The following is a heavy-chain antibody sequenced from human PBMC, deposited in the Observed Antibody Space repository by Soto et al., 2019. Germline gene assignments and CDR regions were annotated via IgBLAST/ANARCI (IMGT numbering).Heavy chain of an antibody. V-gene: IGHV4-61*01. CDR3: ARVATIRNYYGMDV. CDR2: IYYSGST. D-gene: IGHD5-12*01. Sequence: SETLSLTCTVSGGSVSSGSYYWSWIRQPPGKGLEWIGYIYYSGSTNYNPSLKSRVTISVDTSKNQFSLKLSSVTAADTAVYYCARVATIRNYYGMDVWGQGTTVTVS. J-gene: IGHJ6*02. CDR1: GGSVSSGSYY.